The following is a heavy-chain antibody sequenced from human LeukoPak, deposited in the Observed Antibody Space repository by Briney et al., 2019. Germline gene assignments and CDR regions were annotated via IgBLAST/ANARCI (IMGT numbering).Heavy chain of an antibody. J-gene: IGHJ4*02. Sequence: GGSLRLSCAASGFTFSIYAMSWVRQAPGKGLEWVSTFSKSGTTTYYPDSMKGRFTISRDNSKNTLYLQMNSLRAEDTAVYYCAKRDTSGSYYFDSWGQGTQVTVYS. CDR3: AKRDTSGSYYFDS. CDR1: GFTFSIYA. CDR2: FSKSGTTT. D-gene: IGHD3-22*01. V-gene: IGHV3-23*01.